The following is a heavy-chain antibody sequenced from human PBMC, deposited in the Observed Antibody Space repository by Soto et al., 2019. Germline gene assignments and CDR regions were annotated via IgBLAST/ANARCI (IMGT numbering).Heavy chain of an antibody. V-gene: IGHV3-9*01. CDR1: GFTVDDYA. CDR2: INWNSETI. D-gene: IGHD3-16*01. CDR3: AKDMKWGGMITIHYFDS. J-gene: IGHJ4*02. Sequence: EVQLVESGGGLVQPGRSLRLSCAASGFTVDDYAMHWVRQAPGKGLEWVSGINWNSETIDYADSVKGRFTISRDNAKSSLFLQMNSLRPDDTALYYCAKDMKWGGMITIHYFDSWGQGTLVTVSS.